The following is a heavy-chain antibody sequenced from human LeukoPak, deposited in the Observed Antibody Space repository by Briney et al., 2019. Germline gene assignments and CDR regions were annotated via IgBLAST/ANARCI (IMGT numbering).Heavy chain of an antibody. Sequence: GGSLRLSCAASGFTFSDYYMSWIRQAPGKGLEWVSYISSSGSTIYYADSVKGRFTISRDNAKNSLYLQMNSLRAEDTALYYCAKVGYYYDSSVYFQHWGQGTLVTVSS. D-gene: IGHD3-22*01. V-gene: IGHV3-11*01. J-gene: IGHJ1*01. CDR3: AKVGYYYDSSVYFQH. CDR1: GFTFSDYY. CDR2: ISSSGSTI.